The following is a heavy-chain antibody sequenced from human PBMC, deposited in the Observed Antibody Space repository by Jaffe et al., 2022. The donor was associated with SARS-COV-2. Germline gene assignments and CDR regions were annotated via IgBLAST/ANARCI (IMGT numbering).Heavy chain of an antibody. CDR3: ARRGFFTKYHFYYYMDV. D-gene: IGHD3-3*01. CDR2: IDYSGTT. CDR1: GDSLIKTSYS. V-gene: IGHV4-39*01. Sequence: QLQLQESGPGLLKPSETLSLTCTVSGDSLIKTSYSWAWVRQPPGGGLEWIGSIDYSGTTFSTSSLKSRVTISVDTSKNQFSLELNSVTAADTAVYYCARRGFFTKYHFYYYMDVWGKGTTVTVSS. J-gene: IGHJ6*03.